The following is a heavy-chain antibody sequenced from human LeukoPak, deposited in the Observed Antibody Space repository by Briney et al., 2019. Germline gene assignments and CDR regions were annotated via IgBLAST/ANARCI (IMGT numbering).Heavy chain of an antibody. CDR3: AKGPYYDILTGYSDY. CDR1: GFTFSSYS. D-gene: IGHD3-9*01. CDR2: ISSSSSYI. Sequence: PGGSLRLSCAASGFTFSSYSMNWVRQAPGKGLEWVSSISSSSSYIYYADSVKGRFTISRDNAKNSLYLQMNSLRAEDTAVYYCAKGPYYDILTGYSDYWGQGTLVTVSS. J-gene: IGHJ4*02. V-gene: IGHV3-21*01.